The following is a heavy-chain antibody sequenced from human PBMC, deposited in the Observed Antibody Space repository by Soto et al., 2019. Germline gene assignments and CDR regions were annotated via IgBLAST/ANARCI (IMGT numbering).Heavy chain of an antibody. CDR1: GYSISSGYY. D-gene: IGHD3-22*01. Sequence: SETLSLTCAVSGYSISSGYYWGWIRQPPGKGLEWIGSIYHSGSTYYNPSLKSRVTISVDTSKNQFSLKLSSVTTADTAVYYCARVENPVYYDSSGSFDYWGQGTLVTVSS. CDR2: IYHSGST. V-gene: IGHV4-38-2*01. J-gene: IGHJ4*02. CDR3: ARVENPVYYDSSGSFDY.